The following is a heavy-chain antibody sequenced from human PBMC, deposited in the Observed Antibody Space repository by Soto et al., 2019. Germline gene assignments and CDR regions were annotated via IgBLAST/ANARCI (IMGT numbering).Heavy chain of an antibody. J-gene: IGHJ5*02. CDR1: GGSISSSSYY. Sequence: SETLSLTCTVSGGSISSSSYYWGWIRQPPGKGLEWIGSIYYSGSTYYNPSLKSRVTISEDTSKNQFSLKLSSVTAADTAVYYCARPVRDIAAVAGRVREFDPWGQGTLVTVSS. CDR2: IYYSGST. CDR3: ARPVRDIAAVAGRVREFDP. V-gene: IGHV4-39*01. D-gene: IGHD6-19*01.